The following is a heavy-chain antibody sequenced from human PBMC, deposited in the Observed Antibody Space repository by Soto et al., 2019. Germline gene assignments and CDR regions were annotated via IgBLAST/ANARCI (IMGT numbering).Heavy chain of an antibody. D-gene: IGHD3-22*01. J-gene: IGHJ4*02. CDR1: GYTFTSYA. V-gene: IGHV1-3*01. CDR3: ARLYYDSSGYYYPPFDY. Sequence: ASVKVSCKASGYTFTSYAMHWVRQAPEQRHEWMGWINAGNGNTKYSQKFQARVTITRDTSESTAYMELSSLRSEDTAVYYCARLYYDSSGYYYPPFDYWGQGTLVTVSS. CDR2: INAGNGNT.